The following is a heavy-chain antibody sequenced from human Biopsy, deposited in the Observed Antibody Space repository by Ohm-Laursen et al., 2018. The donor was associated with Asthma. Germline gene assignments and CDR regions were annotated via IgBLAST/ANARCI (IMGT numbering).Heavy chain of an antibody. CDR3: AGAQDYYDSRGYYRSFDY. Sequence: SDTLSLTCTVSYGSITSGGYYWTWIRQHPGKGLEWIGFIYYSGSTYYNPSLKSRVSISIDTSKNQFSLKLSSVTAADTAVYYCAGAQDYYDSRGYYRSFDYWGQGTLVTVSS. CDR2: IYYSGST. CDR1: YGSITSGGYY. D-gene: IGHD3-22*01. J-gene: IGHJ4*02. V-gene: IGHV4-31*03.